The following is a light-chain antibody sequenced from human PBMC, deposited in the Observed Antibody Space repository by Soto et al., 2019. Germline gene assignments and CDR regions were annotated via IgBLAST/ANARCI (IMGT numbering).Light chain of an antibody. CDR1: SSDVGGYDY. V-gene: IGLV2-8*01. CDR2: EVS. CDR3: SSYVGTNSYV. Sequence: QSVLTQPPSASGSPGQSVTISCNGTSSDVGGYDYVSWYKQHPGKAPKLMIYEVSKRPSGVPDRFSGSKSGNTAALTVSGLQAEDEADYYCSSYVGTNSYVFGTGTKLTVL. J-gene: IGLJ1*01.